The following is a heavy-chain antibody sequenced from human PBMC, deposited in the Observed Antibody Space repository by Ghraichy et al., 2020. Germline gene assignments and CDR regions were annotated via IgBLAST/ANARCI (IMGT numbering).Heavy chain of an antibody. J-gene: IGHJ4*02. CDR2: VYYSGST. V-gene: IGHV4-59*08. CDR1: GGSISSYY. D-gene: IGHD2-2*01. Sequence: SETLSLTCTVSGGSISSYYWSWIRQPPGKGLEWIGYVYYSGSTNYNPSLKSRVTISVDTSKKQFSLKLTSVTAADTAVYYCILSSTNAMRSFDYWGQGTLVTVSS. CDR3: ILSSTNAMRSFDY.